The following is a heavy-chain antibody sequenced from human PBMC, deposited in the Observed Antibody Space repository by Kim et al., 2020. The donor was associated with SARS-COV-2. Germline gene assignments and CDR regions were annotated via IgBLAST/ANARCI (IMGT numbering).Heavy chain of an antibody. J-gene: IGHJ5*01. CDR3: ANTNSDS. D-gene: IGHD2-8*01. Sequence: TFSPNSLQGRFPNSRDNSKNAVYLQMNSLRTDDTAVYYCANTNSDSWGQGTLVTVSS. CDR2: T. V-gene: IGHV3-53*01.